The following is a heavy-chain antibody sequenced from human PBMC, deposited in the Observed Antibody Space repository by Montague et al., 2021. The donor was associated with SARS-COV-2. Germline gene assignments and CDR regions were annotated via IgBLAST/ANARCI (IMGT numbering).Heavy chain of an antibody. D-gene: IGHD3-10*01. Sequence: SETLSLTCTVSGDSFSSPKYYCAWIRQPPGKGLEWIGSSYYSGITYDNPSLRSQVTMSVDTSKTQFSLKMNSVTAADTAVYYCARGSNGSGSYHAFDIWSQGTMVAVSS. CDR3: ARGSNGSGSYHAFDI. CDR2: SYYSGIT. CDR1: GDSFSSPKYY. J-gene: IGHJ3*02. V-gene: IGHV4-39*01.